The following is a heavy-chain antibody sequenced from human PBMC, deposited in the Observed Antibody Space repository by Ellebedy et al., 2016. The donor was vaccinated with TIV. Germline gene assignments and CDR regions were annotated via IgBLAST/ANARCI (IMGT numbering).Heavy chain of an antibody. D-gene: IGHD3-10*01. CDR1: GFTFSSYG. J-gene: IGHJ4*02. CDR2: ISYDGNNK. Sequence: GESLKISCAASGFTFSSYGMHWVRRTPGKGLEWVAVISYDGNNKYYADSVKGRFTISRDISKNTLFLQMNSLRAEDTAVYYCAKDGPDYCTSGSYMYYFDYWGQGTLVTVSS. V-gene: IGHV3-30*18. CDR3: AKDGPDYCTSGSYMYYFDY.